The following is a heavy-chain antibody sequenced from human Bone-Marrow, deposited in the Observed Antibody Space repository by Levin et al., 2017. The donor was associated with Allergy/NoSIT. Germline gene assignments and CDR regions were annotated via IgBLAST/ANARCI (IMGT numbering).Heavy chain of an antibody. CDR3: AKADYGDYLFFDY. CDR1: GFTFDDYA. Sequence: GGSLRLSCAASGFTFDDYAMHWVRQAPGKGLEWVSGISWNSGSIGYADSVKGRFTISRDNAKNSLYLQMNSLRAEDTALYYCAKADYGDYLFFDYWGQGTLVTVSS. CDR2: ISWNSGSI. D-gene: IGHD4-17*01. J-gene: IGHJ4*02. V-gene: IGHV3-9*01.